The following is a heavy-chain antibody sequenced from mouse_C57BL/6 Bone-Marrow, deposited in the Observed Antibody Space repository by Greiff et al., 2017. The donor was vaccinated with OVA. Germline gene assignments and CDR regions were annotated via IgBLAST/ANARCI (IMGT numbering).Heavy chain of an antibody. V-gene: IGHV5-17*01. D-gene: IGHD1-1*01. CDR1: GFTFSDYG. J-gene: IGHJ4*01. CDR3: ARRHYYGSSYYAMDY. CDR2: ISSGSSTI. Sequence: EVKLVESGGGLVKPGGSLKLSCAASGFTFSDYGMHWVRLAPEKGLEWVAYISSGSSTIYYADTVKGRFTISRDNAKNTLFLQMTSLRSEDTAMYYCARRHYYGSSYYAMDYWGQGTSVTVSS.